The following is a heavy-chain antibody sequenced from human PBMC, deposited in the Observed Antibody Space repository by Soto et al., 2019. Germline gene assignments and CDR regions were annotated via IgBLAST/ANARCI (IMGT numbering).Heavy chain of an antibody. CDR2: IYYSGST. J-gene: IGHJ4*02. V-gene: IGHV4-31*03. CDR1: GGSISSGGYY. CDR3: ARGYYDSRGYLYYFDY. Sequence: LSLTCTVSGGSISSGGYYWSWIRQHPGKGLEWIGYIYYSGSTYYNPSLKSRVTISVDTSKNQFSLKLSSVTAADTAVYYCARGYYDSRGYLYYFDYWGQGTLVTVSS. D-gene: IGHD3-22*01.